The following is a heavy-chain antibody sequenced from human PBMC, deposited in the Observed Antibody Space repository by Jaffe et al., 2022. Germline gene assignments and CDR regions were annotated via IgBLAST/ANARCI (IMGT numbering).Heavy chain of an antibody. D-gene: IGHD6-13*01. CDR1: GGSISSYY. J-gene: IGHJ4*02. CDR3: ARGKPQQLVRLLVFDY. CDR2: IYYSGST. Sequence: QVQLQESGPGLVKPSETLSLTCTVSGGSISSYYWSWIRQPPGKGLEWIGYIYYSGSTNYNPSLKSRVTISVDTSKNQFSLKLSSVTAADTAVYYCARGKPQQLVRLLVFDYWGQGTLVTVSS. V-gene: IGHV4-59*01.